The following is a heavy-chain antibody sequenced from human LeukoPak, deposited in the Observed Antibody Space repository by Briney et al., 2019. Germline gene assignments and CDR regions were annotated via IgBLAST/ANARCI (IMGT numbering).Heavy chain of an antibody. CDR1: GFTVSSNY. CDR3: ASLHHDYDILTGYNNPDY. CDR2: IYSGGST. V-gene: IGHV3-66*02. J-gene: IGHJ4*02. D-gene: IGHD3-9*01. Sequence: PRGSLRLSCAASGFTVSSNYMSWVRQAPGKGLGWVSVIYSGGSTYYAVSVKGRFTISRDNSKNTLYLQMNSLRAEDTAVYYCASLHHDYDILTGYNNPDYWGQGTLVTVSS.